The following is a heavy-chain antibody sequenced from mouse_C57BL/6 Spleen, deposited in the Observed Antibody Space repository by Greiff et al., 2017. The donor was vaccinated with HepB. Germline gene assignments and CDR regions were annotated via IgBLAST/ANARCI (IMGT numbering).Heavy chain of an antibody. CDR1: GYSITSGYD. Sequence: EVQLQESGPGMVKPSQSLSLTCTVTGYSITSGYDWHWIRHFPGNKLEWMGYISYSGSTNYNPSLKSRISITHDTSKNHFFLKLNSVTTEDTATYYCARGGDSNYPYYAMDYWGQGTSVTVSS. CDR2: ISYSGST. CDR3: ARGGDSNYPYYAMDY. V-gene: IGHV3-1*01. D-gene: IGHD2-5*01. J-gene: IGHJ4*01.